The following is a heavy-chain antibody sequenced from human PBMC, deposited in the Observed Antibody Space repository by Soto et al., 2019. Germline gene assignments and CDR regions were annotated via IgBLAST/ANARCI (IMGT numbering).Heavy chain of an antibody. CDR2: IYYSGST. CDR1: GGSISSYY. D-gene: IGHD2-15*01. J-gene: IGHJ6*03. V-gene: IGHV4-59*01. CDR3: ARVGVVVVAATPYYYYYMDV. Sequence: SETLSLTCTVSGGSISSYYWSWIRQPPGKGLEWIGYIYYSGSTNYNPSLKSRVTISVDTSKNQFSLKLSSVTAADTAVYYYARVGVVVVAATPYYYYYMDVWGKGTTVTVSS.